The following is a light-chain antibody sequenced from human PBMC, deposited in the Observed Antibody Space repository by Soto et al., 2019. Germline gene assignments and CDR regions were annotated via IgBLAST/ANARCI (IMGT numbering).Light chain of an antibody. CDR3: KQYASSPLT. V-gene: IGKV3-20*01. CDR2: GAS. Sequence: EIVLTQSPGTLSLSPGERATLSCRASRSVSSSFLAWYQQKPGQAPRLLIYGASSRATGVPDRFSGSGSGTDFTLTITGLDPEDFAVYYCKQYASSPLTFGGGTKVEI. CDR1: RSVSSSF. J-gene: IGKJ4*01.